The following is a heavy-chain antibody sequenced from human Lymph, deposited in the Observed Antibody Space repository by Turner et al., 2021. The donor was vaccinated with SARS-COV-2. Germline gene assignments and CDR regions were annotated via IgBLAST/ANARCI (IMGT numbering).Heavy chain of an antibody. CDR2: IYYSGTT. J-gene: IGHJ4*02. Sequence: LQLQESGPGLVKPSETLSLTCAVSGGSISSSSYYWGWIRQPPGTGLEWIGSIYYSGTTYDNPSRKSRVTISVDTSKNQFSLKLSSVTAADTAVYYCARNDRVVVQSFDYWGQGTLVTVSS. D-gene: IGHD3-22*01. CDR1: GGSISSSSYY. CDR3: ARNDRVVVQSFDY. V-gene: IGHV4-39*01.